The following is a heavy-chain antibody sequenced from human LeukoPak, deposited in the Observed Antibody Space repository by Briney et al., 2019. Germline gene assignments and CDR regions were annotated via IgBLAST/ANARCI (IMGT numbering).Heavy chain of an antibody. CDR2: INHIGST. D-gene: IGHD5-12*01. V-gene: IGHV4-34*01. Sequence: PSETLSLTCAVYGGSFSGYYWSWIRPPPGKGLEWIGEINHIGSTNYNPSLKSRLTISVDTSKNQLSLKLSSVTAADTAVYYCARSREGRGIFSRGYSGYALRYWGQGTLVTVSS. CDR1: GGSFSGYY. CDR3: ARSREGRGIFSRGYSGYALRY. J-gene: IGHJ4*02.